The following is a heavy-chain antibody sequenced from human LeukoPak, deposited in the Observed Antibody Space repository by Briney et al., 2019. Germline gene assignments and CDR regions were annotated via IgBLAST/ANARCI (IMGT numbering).Heavy chain of an antibody. CDR3: ARSSSYGPPYFDL. V-gene: IGHV3-21*01. CDR2: ISSSSSYI. Sequence: PGGSLRLSCAGSGFTFSSYSMNWVRQAPGKGLEWVSSISSSSSYIYYADSVKGRFTISRDNAKNSLYLQMNSLRAEDTAVYYCARSSSYGPPYFDLWGRGTLVTVSS. CDR1: GFTFSSYS. D-gene: IGHD5-18*01. J-gene: IGHJ2*01.